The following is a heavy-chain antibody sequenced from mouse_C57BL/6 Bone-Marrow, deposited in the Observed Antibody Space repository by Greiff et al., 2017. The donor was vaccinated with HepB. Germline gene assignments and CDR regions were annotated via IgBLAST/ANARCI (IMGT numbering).Heavy chain of an antibody. V-gene: IGHV3-6*01. Sequence: EVKLQESGPGLVKPSQSLSLTCPVTGYSITSGYYWNWMRQFPGNKLEWMGYISYDGSNNYNPSLKNRISITRDTSKNQFFLKLNSVTTEDTATYYCARDNGSSYVAMDYWGQGTSVTVSS. CDR3: ARDNGSSYVAMDY. D-gene: IGHD1-1*01. CDR2: ISYDGSN. J-gene: IGHJ4*01. CDR1: GYSITSGYY.